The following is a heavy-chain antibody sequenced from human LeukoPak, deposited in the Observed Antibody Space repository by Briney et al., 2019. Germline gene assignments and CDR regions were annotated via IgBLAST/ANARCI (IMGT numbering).Heavy chain of an antibody. CDR1: IGSISSSKW. J-gene: IGHJ6*02. CDR2: IYLYGTT. Sequence: KPSETLSLTCSVSIGSISSSKWWSWVRQSPVKGLEWIGEIYLYGTTNYNPSFTSRVTMSVDRSRNQFSLQLTSVTAADTAVYYCARQKWEQQGRDYYFNGLDVWGPGTTVIVSS. V-gene: IGHV4-4*02. CDR3: ARQKWEQQGRDYYFNGLDV. D-gene: IGHD1/OR15-1a*01.